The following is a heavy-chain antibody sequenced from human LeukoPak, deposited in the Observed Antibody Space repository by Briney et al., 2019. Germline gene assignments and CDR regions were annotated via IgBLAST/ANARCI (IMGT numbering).Heavy chain of an antibody. D-gene: IGHD3-22*01. CDR1: GGSISSSSYY. CDR2: IYYSGCS. J-gene: IGHJ4*02. V-gene: IGHV4-39*01. CDR3: ARIKVVTMIVVVITYFDY. Sequence: SETLSLTCTVSGGSISSSSYYWGWIRQPPGKGLKWIGSIYYSGCSYYHPSLKSRVTISVDTSNNKFSLKLSSVTAADTAVYYCARIKVVTMIVVVITYFDYWGQGTLVTVSS.